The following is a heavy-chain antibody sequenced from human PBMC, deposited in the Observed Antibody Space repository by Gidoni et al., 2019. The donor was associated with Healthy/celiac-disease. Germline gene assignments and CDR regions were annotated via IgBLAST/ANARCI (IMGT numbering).Heavy chain of an antibody. V-gene: IGHV3-53*01. Sequence: EVQLVESGGGLIQPGGSLRLSCAASGFTVSSNYMSWVRQAPGKGLEWVSVIYSGGSTYYADSVKGRFTISRDNSKNTLYLQMNSLRAEDTAVYYCARRPIAVAGYWYFDLWGRGTLVTVSS. D-gene: IGHD6-19*01. CDR2: IYSGGST. CDR1: GFTVSSNY. J-gene: IGHJ2*01. CDR3: ARRPIAVAGYWYFDL.